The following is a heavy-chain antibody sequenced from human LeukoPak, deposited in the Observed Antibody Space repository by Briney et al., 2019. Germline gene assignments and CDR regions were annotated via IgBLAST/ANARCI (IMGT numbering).Heavy chain of an antibody. CDR3: ARSASTFGGVIVSPRFYFDY. CDR1: GGSISSYY. D-gene: IGHD3-16*02. J-gene: IGHJ4*02. CDR2: IYYSGST. V-gene: IGHV4-59*01. Sequence: SETLSLTCTVSGGSISSYYWSWIRQPPGKELEWIGYIYYSGSTNYNPSLKSRVTISVDTSKNQFSLKLRSVTAADTAVYYCARSASTFGGVIVSPRFYFDYWGQGTLVTVSS.